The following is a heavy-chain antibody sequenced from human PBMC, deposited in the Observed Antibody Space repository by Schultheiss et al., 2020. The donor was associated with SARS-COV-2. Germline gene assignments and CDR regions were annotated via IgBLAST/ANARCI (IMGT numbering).Heavy chain of an antibody. CDR1: GFTFSSYS. CDR3: ARAPTHYYYYMDV. J-gene: IGHJ6*03. CDR2: ISSSSSYI. Sequence: GGSLRLSCAASGFTFSSYSMNWVRQAPGKGLEWVSSISSSSSYIYYADSVKGRFTISRDNAKNSLYLQMNSLRAEDTAVYDCARAPTHYYYYMDVWGKGTTVTVAS. V-gene: IGHV3-21*01.